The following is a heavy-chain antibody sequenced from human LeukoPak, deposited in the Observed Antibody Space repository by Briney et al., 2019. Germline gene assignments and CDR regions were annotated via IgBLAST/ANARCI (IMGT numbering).Heavy chain of an antibody. CDR1: GFTFSDYY. D-gene: IGHD5-24*01. Sequence: GGSLRLSCAASGFTFSDYYMSWIRQAPGKGLEWVSYISSSGSTIYYADSVKGRFTISRDNAKNSLYLQVNSLRAEDTAVYYCAGRRDGYNYDYYMDVWGKGTTVTVSS. CDR3: AGRRDGYNYDYYMDV. V-gene: IGHV3-11*04. J-gene: IGHJ6*03. CDR2: ISSSGSTI.